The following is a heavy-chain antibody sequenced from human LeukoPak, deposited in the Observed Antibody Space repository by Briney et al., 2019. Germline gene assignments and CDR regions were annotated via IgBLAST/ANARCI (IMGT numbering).Heavy chain of an antibody. Sequence: SGTLSLTCAVSGGSISSSNWWSWVRQPPGKGLEWIGEIYHSGSTNYNPSLKSRVTISVDKSKNQFSLKLSSVTAADTAVYYCARRGSSSSWYAFDIWGQGTMVTVSS. J-gene: IGHJ3*02. V-gene: IGHV4-4*02. CDR1: GGSISSSNW. CDR2: IYHSGST. D-gene: IGHD6-13*01. CDR3: ARRGSSSSWYAFDI.